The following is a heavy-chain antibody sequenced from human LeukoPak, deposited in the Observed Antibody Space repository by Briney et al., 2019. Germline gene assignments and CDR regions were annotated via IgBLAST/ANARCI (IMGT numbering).Heavy chain of an antibody. D-gene: IGHD6-19*01. CDR2: ISPNNGST. CDR3: ARTASAGTLGGVDGY. J-gene: IGHJ4*02. Sequence: ASVKVSCKASGYTFTSYFMHWVRQAPGQGLGWMGIISPNNGSTSYAQKFQGRVTMTRDMSTSTVYMELSSLRSEDTAVYYCARTASAGTLGGVDGYWGQGTLVTVSS. CDR1: GYTFTSYF. V-gene: IGHV1-46*01.